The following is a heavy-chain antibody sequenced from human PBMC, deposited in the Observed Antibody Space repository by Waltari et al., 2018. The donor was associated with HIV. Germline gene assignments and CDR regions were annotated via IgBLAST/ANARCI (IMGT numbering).Heavy chain of an antibody. D-gene: IGHD6-13*01. CDR3: ARDSRGTSWSLNWFDP. CDR2: ISSSGSFI. J-gene: IGHJ5*02. V-gene: IGHV3-21*02. Sequence: EVQLVASGGGLVKPGGSLRLSCAASGFTFRDHSMNWVRQSQGKGREGVSSISSSGSFIYYADSVKGRFTISRDNAQNSMYLQMNNLRADDSAMYYCARDSRGTSWSLNWFDPWGRGTLVTVSS. CDR1: GFTFRDHS.